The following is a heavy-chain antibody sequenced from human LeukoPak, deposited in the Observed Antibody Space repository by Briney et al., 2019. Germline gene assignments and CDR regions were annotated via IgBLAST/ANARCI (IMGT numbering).Heavy chain of an antibody. Sequence: GGSLRLSCAAFGFTLSSYAMSWVRQAPGKGLEWVSAISASGGSTYYADSVKGRFTISRDNSKNTMYLQMNSLGAEDTAVYCCARVTGTRPPNKPLDYWGQGTLVTVSS. CDR2: ISASGGST. V-gene: IGHV3-23*01. J-gene: IGHJ4*02. D-gene: IGHD1-7*01. CDR1: GFTLSSYA. CDR3: ARVTGTRPPNKPLDY.